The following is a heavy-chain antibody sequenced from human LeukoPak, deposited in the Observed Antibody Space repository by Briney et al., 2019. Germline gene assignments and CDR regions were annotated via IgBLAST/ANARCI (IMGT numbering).Heavy chain of an antibody. V-gene: IGHV3-30*02. CDR1: GFTFSTYG. CDR3: AKESGSDFDY. Sequence: PEGFLRLSCAASGFTFSTYGMHWVRQAPGKGMQWVAFIRYDGSDKLYAEFVKGRFTISRDNSKSTLFLQMNSLRIEDTAVYYCAKESGSDFDYWGQGTLVTVSS. CDR2: IRYDGSDK. D-gene: IGHD3-22*01. J-gene: IGHJ4*02.